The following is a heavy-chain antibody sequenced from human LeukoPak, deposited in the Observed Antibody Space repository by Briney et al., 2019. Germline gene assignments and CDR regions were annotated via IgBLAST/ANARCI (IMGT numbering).Heavy chain of an antibody. J-gene: IGHJ5*02. Sequence: SETLSLTCTVSGGSVSSSSYYWGGIRQPPGKGLEWIGSISYSGTNYNNPSLKYRVSISIDTSKNQFSMKLTSVTAADTAMYYCASLGTLRSWGQGTLVTVSS. V-gene: IGHV4-39*01. CDR3: ASLGTLRS. D-gene: IGHD7-27*01. CDR2: ISYSGTN. CDR1: GGSVSSSSYY.